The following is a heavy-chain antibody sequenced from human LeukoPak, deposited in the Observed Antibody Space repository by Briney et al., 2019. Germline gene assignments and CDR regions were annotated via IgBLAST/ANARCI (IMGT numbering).Heavy chain of an antibody. CDR3: ARDLYGMDV. V-gene: IGHV4-31*03. CDR2: IHYSGST. CDR1: GGSISSGTYY. Sequence: SETLSLTCTVSGGSISSGTYYWSWIRQHPGKDLEWIGYIHYSGSTHYNPSLESRLTISVDTSKNQFSLKLSSVTAADTAVYYCARDLYGMDVWGQGTTVTVSS. J-gene: IGHJ6*02.